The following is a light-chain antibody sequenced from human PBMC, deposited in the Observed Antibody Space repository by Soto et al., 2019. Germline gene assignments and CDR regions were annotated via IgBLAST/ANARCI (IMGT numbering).Light chain of an antibody. Sequence: SSELTQPPSVSVSLGQTASITCSGDKLGDKYACWYQQRPGQSPVLVIYQDSKRPSGIPERFSGSNSGNTATLTISGTQAMDEADYYCQAWDSYTVVFGGGTQPTVL. CDR3: QAWDSYTVV. J-gene: IGLJ2*01. V-gene: IGLV3-1*01. CDR1: KLGDKY. CDR2: QDS.